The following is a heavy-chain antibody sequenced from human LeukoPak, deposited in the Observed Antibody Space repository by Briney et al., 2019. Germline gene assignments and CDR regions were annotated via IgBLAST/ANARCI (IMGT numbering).Heavy chain of an antibody. CDR3: AREERDGYNYYWYFDL. CDR1: GFTFSSYS. D-gene: IGHD5-24*01. J-gene: IGHJ2*01. Sequence: GGSLRLSCAASGFTFSSYSMNWVRQAPGKGLERVSYISSSSSTMYYADSVKGRFTISRDNAKNSLYLQMSSLRAEDTAVYYCAREERDGYNYYWYFDLWGRGTLVTVSS. CDR2: ISSSSSTM. V-gene: IGHV3-48*04.